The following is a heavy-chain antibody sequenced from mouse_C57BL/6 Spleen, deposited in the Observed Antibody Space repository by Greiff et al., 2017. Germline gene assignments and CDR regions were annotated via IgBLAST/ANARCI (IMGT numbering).Heavy chain of an antibody. J-gene: IGHJ1*03. CDR2: IRHTANGYTT. V-gene: IGHV7-3*01. Sequence: EVQGLESGAGLVQPGGSLSLSCAASGFTFTGYYMRWVRQPPGQALEWFGFIRHTANGYTTEYNASVKGRFTISRATSPSILYLQMNARGAEDSATYYCARYQYLDDWGTGTTVTVSA. CDR3: ARYQYLDD. CDR1: GFTFTGYY.